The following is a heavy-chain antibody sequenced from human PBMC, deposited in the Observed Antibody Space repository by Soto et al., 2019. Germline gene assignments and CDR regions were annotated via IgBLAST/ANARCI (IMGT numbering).Heavy chain of an antibody. J-gene: IGHJ4*02. CDR1: GFTFSSYA. CDR2: ISGSGGST. Sequence: GGSLRLSCAASGFTFSSYAMGWVRQAPGKGLEWVSAISGSGGSTYYADSVKGRFTISRDNSKNTLYLQMNSLRAEDTAVYYCAKDSYYDFWSGYYVGIDYWGQGTLVTVSS. CDR3: AKDSYYDFWSGYYVGIDY. D-gene: IGHD3-3*01. V-gene: IGHV3-23*01.